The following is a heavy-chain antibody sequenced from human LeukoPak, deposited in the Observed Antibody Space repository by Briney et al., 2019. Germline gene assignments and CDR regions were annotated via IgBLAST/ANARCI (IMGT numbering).Heavy chain of an antibody. CDR3: ARDNLGYCSSTSCHSYYYYYMDV. CDR1: GFTFSDYY. Sequence: GGSLRLSCAASGFTFSDYYMSWIRQAPGKGLEWVSYISSSGSTIYYADSVKGRITISRDNAKNSLYLQMNSLRAEDTAVYYCARDNLGYCSSTSCHSYYYYYMDVWGKGTTVTVSS. V-gene: IGHV3-11*01. CDR2: ISSSGSTI. J-gene: IGHJ6*03. D-gene: IGHD2-2*02.